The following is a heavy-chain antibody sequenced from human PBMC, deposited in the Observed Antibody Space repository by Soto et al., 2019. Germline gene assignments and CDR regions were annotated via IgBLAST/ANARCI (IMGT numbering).Heavy chain of an antibody. Sequence: QVQVVESGGGLAKPGGSLRLSCVASGFTFSDYYMGWVRQAPGKGLEWVSYLSQTATAIHYADSVRGRFTISGDNAKNSLYLEMSSPRAEDTSMYYCARWSSAFAYWGQGTLVTVSS. CDR1: GFTFSDYY. J-gene: IGHJ4*02. V-gene: IGHV3-11*01. CDR3: ARWSSAFAY. CDR2: LSQTATAI.